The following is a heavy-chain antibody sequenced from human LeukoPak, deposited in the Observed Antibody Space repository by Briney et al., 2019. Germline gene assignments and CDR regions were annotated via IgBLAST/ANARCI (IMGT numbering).Heavy chain of an antibody. Sequence: PSETLSLTCTVSGGSISSYYWSWIRQPAGKGLEWIGRIYTSGSTNYNPSLKSRATMSVDTSKNQFSLKLSSVTAADTAVYYCARDRYYYDSSGYYGLDYWGQGTLVTVSS. D-gene: IGHD3-22*01. CDR3: ARDRYYYDSSGYYGLDY. V-gene: IGHV4-4*07. CDR1: GGSISSYY. J-gene: IGHJ4*02. CDR2: IYTSGST.